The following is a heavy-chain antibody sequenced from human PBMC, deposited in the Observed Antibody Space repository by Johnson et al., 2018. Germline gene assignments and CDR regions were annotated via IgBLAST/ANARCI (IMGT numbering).Heavy chain of an antibody. D-gene: IGHD4-23*01. CDR2: INHSGST. J-gene: IGHJ3*02. CDR1: GGSFSGYY. Sequence: QVQLQQWGAGLVKPSETLSLTCAVYGGSFSGYYWSWIRQPPGKGLEWIGEINHSGSTNYNPSLKRRVTISVDTSKNQFSLKLSSVTAADTAVYYCARVLGITVVTLCCAFDIWGQGTMVTVSS. V-gene: IGHV4-34*01. CDR3: ARVLGITVVTLCCAFDI.